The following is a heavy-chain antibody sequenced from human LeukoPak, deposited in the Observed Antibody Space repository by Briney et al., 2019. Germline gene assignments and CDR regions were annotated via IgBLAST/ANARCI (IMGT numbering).Heavy chain of an antibody. CDR1: GFTFSSYS. V-gene: IGHV3-21*01. CDR2: ISSSSSYI. Sequence: GGSLRLSCAASGFTFSSYSMNWVRQAPGKGLEWVSSISSSSSYIYYADSVKGRFTISRDNSKNTLYLQMNSLRAEDTAVYYCAKMGLDYYASSGYYGYFDYWGQGTLVTVSS. D-gene: IGHD3-22*01. CDR3: AKMGLDYYASSGYYGYFDY. J-gene: IGHJ4*02.